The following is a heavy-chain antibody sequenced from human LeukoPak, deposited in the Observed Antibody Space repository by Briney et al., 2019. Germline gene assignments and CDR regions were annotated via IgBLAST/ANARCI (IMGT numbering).Heavy chain of an antibody. CDR3: ATSKSDDWFDP. CDR2: INPSGGST. V-gene: IGHV1-46*01. J-gene: IGHJ5*02. CDR1: GYTFTSYY. Sequence: ASVKVSCKASGYTFTSYYMHWVRQAPGQGLEWMGIINPSGGSTSYAQKLQGRVTMTTDTSTSTAYMELRSLRSDDTAVYYCATSKSDDWFDPWGQGTLVTVSS. D-gene: IGHD4-11*01.